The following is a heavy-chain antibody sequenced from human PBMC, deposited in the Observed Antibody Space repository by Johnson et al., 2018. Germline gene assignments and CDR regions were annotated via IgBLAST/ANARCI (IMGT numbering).Heavy chain of an antibody. CDR3: AREWQRTWYFDL. V-gene: IGHV3-21*05. D-gene: IGHD6-25*01. J-gene: IGHJ2*01. Sequence: EVELLEAGGGLVKAGGSLRLSCAASGFTFSMSSMTWVRPAPGQGLEWVSCISSGNDYIRYADSVQGRFIISRDNAKNSLYLEMNSLTAEEPAVYYCAREWQRTWYFDLWGRGTRVTVSS. CDR1: GFTFSMSS. CDR2: ISSGNDYI.